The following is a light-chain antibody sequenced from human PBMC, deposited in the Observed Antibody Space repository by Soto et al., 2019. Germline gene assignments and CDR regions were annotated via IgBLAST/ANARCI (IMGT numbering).Light chain of an antibody. Sequence: DIQMTQSPSTLSASVGDRVTITCRASQSISSWLAWYQQKPGKAPNLLIYKASSLESGVPSRFSGSGSGTEFTLTISSLQPDDFASYYCQQYNSYSWTFGQGTKVELK. CDR2: KAS. CDR3: QQYNSYSWT. CDR1: QSISSW. V-gene: IGKV1-5*03. J-gene: IGKJ1*01.